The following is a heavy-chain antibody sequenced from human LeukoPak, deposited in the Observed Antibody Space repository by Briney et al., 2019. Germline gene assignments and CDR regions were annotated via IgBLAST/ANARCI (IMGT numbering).Heavy chain of an antibody. D-gene: IGHD1-26*01. Sequence: GGSLRLSCAASGFTFSTRWMSWVRQAPGKGLEWVANINEDGSEKNYVESLKGRFTISRDNAKNSLYLQMNSLRAEDTALYYCARDDWELLHYYYYGMDVWGQGTTVTVSS. J-gene: IGHJ6*02. CDR1: GFTFSTRW. V-gene: IGHV3-7*01. CDR2: INEDGSEK. CDR3: ARDDWELLHYYYYGMDV.